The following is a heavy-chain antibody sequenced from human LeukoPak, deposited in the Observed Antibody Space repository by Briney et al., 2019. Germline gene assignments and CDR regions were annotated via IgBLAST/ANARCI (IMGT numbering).Heavy chain of an antibody. Sequence: GGSLRLSCTTSGFNFRAYWMGWVRQAPGKGLEWVSSISSSSSYIYYADSVKGRFTISRDNAKNSLYLQMNSLRAEDTAVYYCAAKTTEDDSGAFDIWGQGTMVTVSS. CDR2: ISSSSSYI. V-gene: IGHV3-21*01. J-gene: IGHJ3*02. D-gene: IGHD1-1*01. CDR3: AAKTTEDDSGAFDI. CDR1: GFNFRAYW.